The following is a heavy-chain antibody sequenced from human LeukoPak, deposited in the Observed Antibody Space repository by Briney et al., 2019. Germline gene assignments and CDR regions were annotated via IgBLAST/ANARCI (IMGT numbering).Heavy chain of an antibody. CDR3: ARDFQYCSSTSCYMAFDP. Sequence: GASVEVSCKASGYTFTGYYMHWVRQAPGQGLEWMGWINPNSGGTNYAQKFQGRVTMTRDTSISTAYMELSRLRSDDTAVYYCARDFQYCSSTSCYMAFDPWGQGTLVILSS. CDR1: GYTFTGYY. V-gene: IGHV1-2*02. J-gene: IGHJ5*02. D-gene: IGHD2-2*02. CDR2: INPNSGGT.